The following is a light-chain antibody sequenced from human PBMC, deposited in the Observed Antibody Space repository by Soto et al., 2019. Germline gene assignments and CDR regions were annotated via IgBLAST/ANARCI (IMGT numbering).Light chain of an antibody. CDR1: QTISSW. J-gene: IGKJ5*01. CDR2: AAS. Sequence: DIEMTQTPSTLSGSVGDRVTITCRASQTISSWLAWYQQTPGKAPKLLMYAASSLQSGVPSRFSGSGSGTDFTLTISSLQPEDFATYYCQQSYRTPSITFGQGTRLEIK. CDR3: QQSYRTPSIT. V-gene: IGKV1-39*01.